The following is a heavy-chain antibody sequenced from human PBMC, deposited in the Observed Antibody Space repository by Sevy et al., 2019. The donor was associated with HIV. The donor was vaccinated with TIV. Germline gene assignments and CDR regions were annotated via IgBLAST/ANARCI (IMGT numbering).Heavy chain of an antibody. Sequence: GGSLRLSCAASGFSFSHAWMTWVRQAPGKGLEWVGRIKSKPDGGTIDYAAPVEGRFTISRDDSKNTLYLQMNSLKTEDTAVYYCSTDPIIVLLVTDGMDVWGQGTTVTVSS. CDR1: GFSFSHAW. CDR3: STDPIIVLLVTDGMDV. J-gene: IGHJ6*02. CDR2: IKSKPDGGTI. V-gene: IGHV3-15*01. D-gene: IGHD2-8*02.